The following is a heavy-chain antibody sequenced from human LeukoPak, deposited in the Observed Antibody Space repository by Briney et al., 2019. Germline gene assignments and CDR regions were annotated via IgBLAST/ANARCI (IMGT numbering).Heavy chain of an antibody. CDR2: IIPILGIT. Sequence: SLKVSCKASGGTFSSYTISWVRQAPGRGLEWMGRIIPILGITKYAQKFQGTVTITADKSTSTAYMELRSLRSEDTAVYYCARANYSSSWYVSDNWGQGTLVTVSS. CDR1: GGTFSSYT. V-gene: IGHV1-69*02. J-gene: IGHJ4*02. CDR3: ARANYSSSWYVSDN. D-gene: IGHD6-13*01.